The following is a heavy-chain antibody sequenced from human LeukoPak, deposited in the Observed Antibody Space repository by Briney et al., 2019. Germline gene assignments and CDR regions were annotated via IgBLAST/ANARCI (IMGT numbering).Heavy chain of an antibody. CDR2: IYYSGST. CDR1: GGSISSGGYH. J-gene: IGHJ3*02. Sequence: PSETLSLACTVSGGSISSGGYHWSWIRQHPGKGLEWIGYIYYSGSTYYNPSLKSRVTISVDTSKNQFSLKLSSVTAADTAVYYCARAGYCSGGSCLGDAFDIWGQGTMVTVSS. V-gene: IGHV4-31*03. D-gene: IGHD2-15*01. CDR3: ARAGYCSGGSCLGDAFDI.